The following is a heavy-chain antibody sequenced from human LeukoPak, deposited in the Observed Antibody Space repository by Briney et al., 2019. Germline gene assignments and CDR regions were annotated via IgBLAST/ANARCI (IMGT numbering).Heavy chain of an antibody. J-gene: IGHJ4*03. CDR2: IDHRGDT. D-gene: IGHD5-24*01. V-gene: IGHV4-34*01. CDR3: ARGATISETGYFDF. CDR1: GGSFSRYY. Sequence: SETLSLTCAVYGGSFSRYYCSWSRQSPGKGLEWIAEIDHRGDTNYNPSVKSRVTISVDTSKNQFSLKMRSLSAADTALYYCARGATISETGYFDFWGQGTLVTVSS.